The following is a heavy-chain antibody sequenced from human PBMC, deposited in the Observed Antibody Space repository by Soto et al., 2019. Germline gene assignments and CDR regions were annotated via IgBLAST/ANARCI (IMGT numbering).Heavy chain of an antibody. D-gene: IGHD3-3*01. J-gene: IGHJ4*02. V-gene: IGHV1-18*04. CDR2: ISAYNGNT. Sequence: ASVKVSCQASGGTFSRHAIRSVRQAPGRAQQWMGWISAYNGNTNYAQKLQGRVTMTTDTSTSTAYMELRSLRSDDTAVYYCARDYDILRFLEWLPPIPQYWGQGTLLTVSS. CDR1: GGTFSRHA. CDR3: ARDYDILRFLEWLPPIPQY.